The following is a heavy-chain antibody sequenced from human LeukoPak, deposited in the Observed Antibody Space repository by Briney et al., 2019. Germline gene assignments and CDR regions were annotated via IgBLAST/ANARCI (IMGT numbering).Heavy chain of an antibody. CDR3: ARVTPGIAADWFDP. CDR2: MNPNSGNT. CDR1: GYTFTSYD. D-gene: IGHD6-13*01. Sequence: ASVKVSCKASGYTFTSYDINWVRQATGQGLEWMGWMNPNSGNTGYAQKFQGRVTMTRNTSISTAYMELSSPRSEDTAVYYCARVTPGIAADWFDPWGQGTLVTVSS. J-gene: IGHJ5*02. V-gene: IGHV1-8*01.